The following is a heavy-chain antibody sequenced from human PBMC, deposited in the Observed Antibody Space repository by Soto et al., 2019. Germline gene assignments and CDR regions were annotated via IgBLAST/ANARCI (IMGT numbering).Heavy chain of an antibody. D-gene: IGHD6-6*01. CDR3: EKDNHPIAARRPMGGAFDI. CDR2: ISWNSGSI. J-gene: IGHJ3*02. V-gene: IGHV3-9*01. Sequence: EVQLVESGGGLVQPGRSLRLSCAASGFTFDDYAMHWVRQAPGKGLEWVSGISWNSGSIGYADSVKVRFTMSRDNAKNYLYMQMNSLRSEYTALDYCEKDNHPIAARRPMGGAFDIWGQGTMVTDSS. CDR1: GFTFDDYA.